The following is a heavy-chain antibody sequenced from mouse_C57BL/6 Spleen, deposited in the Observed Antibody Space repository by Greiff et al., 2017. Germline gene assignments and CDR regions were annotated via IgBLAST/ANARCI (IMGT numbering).Heavy chain of an antibody. CDR2: ISSGSSTI. D-gene: IGHD1-1*01. V-gene: IGHV5-17*01. Sequence: EVKLQESGGGLVKPGGSLKLSCAASGFTFSDYGMHWVRQAPEKGLEWVAYISSGSSTIYYADTVKGRFTISRDNAKNTLFLQMTSLRSEDTAMYYCAGRGYGSSAAWFACWGQGTLVTVSA. CDR3: AGRGYGSSAAWFAC. J-gene: IGHJ3*01. CDR1: GFTFSDYG.